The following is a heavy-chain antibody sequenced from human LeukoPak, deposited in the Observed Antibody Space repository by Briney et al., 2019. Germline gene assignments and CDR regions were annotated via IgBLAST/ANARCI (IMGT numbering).Heavy chain of an antibody. CDR3: AREGSTTGTNWFDP. V-gene: IGHV4-38-2*02. J-gene: IGHJ5*02. D-gene: IGHD3-10*01. Sequence: SETLSLTCAVSDYSITSDYYWGWIRQPPGKGLEWIGSIYHSGSTYYNPSLKSRVTISVDTSKNQFSLKLTSVTAADTAVYYCAREGSTTGTNWFDPWGQGTLVTVSS. CDR1: DYSITSDYY. CDR2: IYHSGST.